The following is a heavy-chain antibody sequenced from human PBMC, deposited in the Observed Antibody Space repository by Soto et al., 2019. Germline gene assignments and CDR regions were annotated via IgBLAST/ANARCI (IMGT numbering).Heavy chain of an antibody. CDR1: GFTFSSYA. CDR2: ISGSGGST. D-gene: IGHD4-17*01. CDR3: AKAPTTVTYVPGLFDY. J-gene: IGHJ4*02. Sequence: HPGGSLRLSCAASGFTFSSYAMSWVRQAPGKGLEWVSAISGSGGSTYYADSVKGRFTISRDNSKNTLYLQMNSLRAEDTAVYYCAKAPTTVTYVPGLFDYWGQGTLVTVSS. V-gene: IGHV3-23*01.